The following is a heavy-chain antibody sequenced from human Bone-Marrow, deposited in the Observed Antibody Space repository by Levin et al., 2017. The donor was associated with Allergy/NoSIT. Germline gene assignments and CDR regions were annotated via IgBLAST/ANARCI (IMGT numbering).Heavy chain of an antibody. Sequence: RSQTLSLTCTVSGGSISSASYYWVWLRQPPGKGLEWIGNIYYSGATYYNPSVKSRVTISVDTSKNQFSLQLSSVTATDTAVYYCARRHSGSSWTDYWGQGTLVTVSS. CDR2: IYYSGAT. J-gene: IGHJ4*02. CDR3: ARRHSGSSWTDY. D-gene: IGHD6-6*01. CDR1: GGSISSASYY. V-gene: IGHV4-39*01.